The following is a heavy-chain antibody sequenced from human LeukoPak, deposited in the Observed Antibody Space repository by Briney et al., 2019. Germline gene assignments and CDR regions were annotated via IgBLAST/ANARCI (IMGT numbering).Heavy chain of an antibody. CDR3: ARAYTTVTTIQVY. D-gene: IGHD4-11*01. J-gene: IGHJ4*02. V-gene: IGHV3-74*01. CDR1: GFTFSSYW. Sequence: GGSLRLSCAAYGFTFSSYWMHRVRQAPGQGLVWVSRINSDGSSTSYADPVKGRFTISRDNAKNTLYLQMNSLRAEDTAVYYCARAYTTVTTIQVYWGQGTLVTVSS. CDR2: INSDGSST.